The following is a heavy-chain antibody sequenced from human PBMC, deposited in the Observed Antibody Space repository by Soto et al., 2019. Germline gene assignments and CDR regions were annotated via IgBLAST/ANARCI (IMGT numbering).Heavy chain of an antibody. CDR3: ATLTGGTTDGSVNGFDP. CDR2: INPNGGST. J-gene: IGHJ5*02. D-gene: IGHD3-16*01. Sequence: ASVKVSCKASGYTFTSLHMNWVRQAPGQGPEWMGIINPNGGSTSYAQKFQGRLTVTRDTSTSTVYMELISLRSEDTAVYYCATLTGGTTDGSVNGFDPWGQGTLVTVSS. CDR1: GYTFTSLH. V-gene: IGHV1-46*01.